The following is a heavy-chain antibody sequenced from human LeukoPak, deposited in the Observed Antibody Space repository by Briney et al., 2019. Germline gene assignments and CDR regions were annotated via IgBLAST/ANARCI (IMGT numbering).Heavy chain of an antibody. Sequence: ASVKVSFTASGYTFTSYYMHWVRQAPGQGLEWMGIINPSGGSTSYAQKFQGRVTMTRDTSTSTVYMELSSLRSEDTAVYYCAREWDYGDYTVNYGMDVWGQGTTVTVSS. CDR3: AREWDYGDYTVNYGMDV. V-gene: IGHV1-46*01. CDR2: INPSGGST. J-gene: IGHJ6*02. D-gene: IGHD4-17*01. CDR1: GYTFTSYY.